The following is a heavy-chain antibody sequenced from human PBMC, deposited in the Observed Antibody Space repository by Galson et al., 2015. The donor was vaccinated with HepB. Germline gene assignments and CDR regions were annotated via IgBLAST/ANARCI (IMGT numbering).Heavy chain of an antibody. CDR3: ASRGSGSYGFDP. CDR2: IIPILGIA. Sequence: SVKVSCKASGGTFSSYTISWVRQAPGQGLEWTGRIIPILGIANYAQKFQGRVTTTADKSTSTAYMELSSLRSEDTAVYYCASRGSGSYGFDPWGQGTLVTVSS. D-gene: IGHD3-10*01. CDR1: GGTFSSYT. J-gene: IGHJ5*02. V-gene: IGHV1-69*02.